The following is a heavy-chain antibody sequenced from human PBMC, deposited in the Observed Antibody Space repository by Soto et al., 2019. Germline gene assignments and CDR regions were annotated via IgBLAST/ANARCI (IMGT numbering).Heavy chain of an antibody. CDR2: IWYDGSNK. V-gene: IGHV3-33*01. J-gene: IGHJ4*02. CDR1: GFTFSSYG. Sequence: GGSLRLSCAASGFTFSSYGMHWVRQAPGKGLEWVAVIWYDGSNKYYADSVKGRFTISRDNSKNTLYLQMNSLRAEDTAVYYCASPLRPPYLYDLGYWSQGTLVTVSS. CDR3: ASPLRPPYLYDLGY. D-gene: IGHD3-3*01.